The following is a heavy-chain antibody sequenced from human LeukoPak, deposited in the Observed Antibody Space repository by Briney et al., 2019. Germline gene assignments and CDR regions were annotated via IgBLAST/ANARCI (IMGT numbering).Heavy chain of an antibody. CDR1: GFTFGVYA. CDR2: IRSKAYGGTT. CDR3: TRARVPGVVIPVDY. V-gene: IGHV3-49*04. Sequence: PGGSLRLSCTASGFTFGVYAMSWVRQAPGKGLEWVGFIRSKAYGGTTEYAASVKGRFTISRDDSKSIAYLQMNSLKTEDTAVYYCTRARVPGVVIPVDYWGQGTLVTVSS. D-gene: IGHD3-3*01. J-gene: IGHJ4*02.